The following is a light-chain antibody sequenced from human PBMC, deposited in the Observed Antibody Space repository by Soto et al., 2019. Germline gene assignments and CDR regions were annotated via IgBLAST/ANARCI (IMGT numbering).Light chain of an antibody. J-gene: IGKJ1*01. Sequence: EVVMTQSPGTLSVSPGERATLSCRASQSVSSDLAWYQQKPGQAPRLLIYGASTRATGIPARFSGSGSGTEFTLTNSGLQAEDYAVYFCQEYNNWPPWTFGQGTKVEIK. CDR2: GAS. CDR3: QEYNNWPPWT. V-gene: IGKV3-15*01. CDR1: QSVSSD.